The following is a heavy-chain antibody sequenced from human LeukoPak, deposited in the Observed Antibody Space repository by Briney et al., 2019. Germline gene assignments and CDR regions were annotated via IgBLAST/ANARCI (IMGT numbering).Heavy chain of an antibody. CDR2: INPTAGST. Sequence: ASVKVSCKTSGYTFTSYYIHWVRQAPGQGLEWMGIINPTAGSTTYAQKFQDRVTMTRDTSTSTVYMELSGLTSEDTAVYYCAGDRIAADYWGQGTLVTVSS. CDR1: GYTFTSYY. V-gene: IGHV1-46*01. CDR3: AGDRIAADY. D-gene: IGHD6-13*01. J-gene: IGHJ4*02.